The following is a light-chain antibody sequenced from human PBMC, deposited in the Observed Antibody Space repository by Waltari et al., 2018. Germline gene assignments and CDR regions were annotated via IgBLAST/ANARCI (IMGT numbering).Light chain of an antibody. Sequence: QSALTQPPSASGSPGQSVTIPCTGTTTDISRHNYVSWYQRYSGKAPKLIISEVKKRRSGVPGRCSGSKSGHTASLTVSGLQPEDEAEYYGSSYGGNTNWVVVGGGTKLTVL. CDR2: EVK. J-gene: IGLJ2*01. CDR1: TTDISRHNY. V-gene: IGLV2-8*01. CDR3: SSYGGNTNWVV.